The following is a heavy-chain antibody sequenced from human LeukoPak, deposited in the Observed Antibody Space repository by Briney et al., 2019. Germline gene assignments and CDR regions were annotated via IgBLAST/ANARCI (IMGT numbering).Heavy chain of an antibody. J-gene: IGHJ4*02. CDR2: IFSTGNT. V-gene: IGHV4-31*03. D-gene: IGHD2-21*02. Sequence: SQTLSLTCTVSGDSLSSGGYYWSWIRQHPGKGLEWIGYIFSTGNTYYNQSLKSRLTISVDTSKNRFSLQLRFVTAADTAVYYCARTRLRGDPFDDWGQGTLVTVSS. CDR1: GDSLSSGGYY. CDR3: ARTRLRGDPFDD.